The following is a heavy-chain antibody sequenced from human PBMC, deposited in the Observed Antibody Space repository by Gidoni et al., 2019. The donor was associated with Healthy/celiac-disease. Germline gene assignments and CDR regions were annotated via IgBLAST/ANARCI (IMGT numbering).Heavy chain of an antibody. Sequence: HVHLVAPGRGVVQPRLSLRLSCAPPPFPFISYGMHWVRQAPGKGLEWVAVISYDGSNKYYADSVKGRFTISRDNSKNTLYLQMNSLRAEDTAVYYCAKDRTGITGTTYFDYWGQGTLVTVSS. D-gene: IGHD1-20*01. V-gene: IGHV3-30*18. CDR2: ISYDGSNK. J-gene: IGHJ4*02. CDR1: PFPFISYG. CDR3: AKDRTGITGTTYFDY.